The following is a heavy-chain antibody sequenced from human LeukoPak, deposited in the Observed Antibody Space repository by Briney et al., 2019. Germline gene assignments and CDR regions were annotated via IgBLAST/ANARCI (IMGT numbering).Heavy chain of an antibody. CDR1: GITFTNAW. Sequence: GGSLRLSCAASGITFTNAWLNWVRQAPGQGPEWVSYISPTGSTIYYADSVRGRFTISRSSGKNSLYLQMTSLRPEDTAMYYCASLTLGAIRTISYAFDLWGQGTMVTVYS. CDR2: ISPTGSTI. D-gene: IGHD1-26*01. J-gene: IGHJ3*01. CDR3: ASLTLGAIRTISYAFDL. V-gene: IGHV3-48*01.